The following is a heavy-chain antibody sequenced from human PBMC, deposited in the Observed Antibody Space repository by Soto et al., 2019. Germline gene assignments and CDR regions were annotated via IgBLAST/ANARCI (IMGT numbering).Heavy chain of an antibody. Sequence: GESLKISCAASGFTFSSYAMSWVRQAPGKGLEWVSAISGSGGSTYYADSVKGRFTISRDNSKNTLYLQMNSLRAEDTAVYYCAPVGAIDYWGQGTLVTVSS. V-gene: IGHV3-23*01. CDR3: APVGAIDY. J-gene: IGHJ4*02. CDR2: ISGSGGST. CDR1: GFTFSSYA. D-gene: IGHD1-26*01.